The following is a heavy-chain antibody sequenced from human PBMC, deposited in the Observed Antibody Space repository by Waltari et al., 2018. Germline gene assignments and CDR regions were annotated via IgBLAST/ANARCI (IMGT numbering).Heavy chain of an antibody. CDR2: IYVTGTT. CDR1: GDAFNSGHVY. Sequence: QVQLQESGPGLVKPSQTLSLTCTVSGDAFNSGHVYWNWFRQPAGKGLEWIGRIYVTGTTNYNPSLESRVSISVDTSQNQFSLTLNSVTAADTAVYYCARASSVWYAYYGIDVWGQGATVTVSS. V-gene: IGHV4-61*02. D-gene: IGHD6-13*01. J-gene: IGHJ6*02. CDR3: ARASSVWYAYYGIDV.